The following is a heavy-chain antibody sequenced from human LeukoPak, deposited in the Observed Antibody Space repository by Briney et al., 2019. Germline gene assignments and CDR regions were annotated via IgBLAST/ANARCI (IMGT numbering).Heavy chain of an antibody. CDR2: INPNSGGT. Sequence: ASVKVSCKASGYTFTGYYMHWVRQAPGQGLEWMGWINPNSGGTNYAQKLQGRVTMTRDTSISTAYMELSRLRSDDTAVYYCARDGSYYDSSGSPHYYYCMDVWGQGTTVTVSS. CDR3: ARDGSYYDSSGSPHYYYCMDV. V-gene: IGHV1-2*02. J-gene: IGHJ6*02. CDR1: GYTFTGYY. D-gene: IGHD3-22*01.